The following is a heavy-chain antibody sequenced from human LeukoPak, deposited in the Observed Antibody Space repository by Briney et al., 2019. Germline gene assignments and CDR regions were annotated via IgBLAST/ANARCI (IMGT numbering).Heavy chain of an antibody. V-gene: IGHV3-23*01. CDR3: ARGDYDYVWGSLNYYYYMDV. CDR1: GFTFSSYA. Sequence: GGSLRLSCAASGFTFSSYAMSWVRQAPGKGLEWVSAISGSGGSTYYADSVKGRFTISRDNAKNTLYLQMNSLRAEDTAVYYCARGDYDYVWGSLNYYYYMDVWGKGTTVTISS. CDR2: ISGSGGST. J-gene: IGHJ6*03. D-gene: IGHD3-16*01.